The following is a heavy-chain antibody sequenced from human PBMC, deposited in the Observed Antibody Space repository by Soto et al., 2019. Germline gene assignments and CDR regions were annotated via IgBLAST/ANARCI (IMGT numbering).Heavy chain of an antibody. Sequence: QIHLQQSGPGLVKPSGTLSLNCAVSGGSISGVNWWSWVRQPPGEGLEWIGEIYHSGYTTNNYNPSLKSRVTISLDESANRFSLVLTSVTDTDTAVYFCASPVTMSGTRGFDYWGQGTLVTASS. V-gene: IGHV4-4*02. CDR3: ASPVTMSGTRGFDY. D-gene: IGHD6-13*01. CDR2: IYHSGYTTN. CDR1: GGSISGVNW. J-gene: IGHJ4*02.